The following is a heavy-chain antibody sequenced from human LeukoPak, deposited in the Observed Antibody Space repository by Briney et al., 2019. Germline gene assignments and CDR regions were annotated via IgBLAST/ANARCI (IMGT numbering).Heavy chain of an antibody. CDR2: ISSSSSYI. CDR1: GFTFSSYS. V-gene: IGHV3-21*04. J-gene: IGHJ5*02. CDR3: AKEPGVVNWFDP. D-gene: IGHD3-3*01. Sequence: GGSLRLSCAASGFTFSSYSMNWVRQAPGKGLEWVSSISSSSSYIYYADSVKGRFTISRDNAKNSLYLQMNSLRAEDTAVYYCAKEPGVVNWFDPWGQGTLVTVSS.